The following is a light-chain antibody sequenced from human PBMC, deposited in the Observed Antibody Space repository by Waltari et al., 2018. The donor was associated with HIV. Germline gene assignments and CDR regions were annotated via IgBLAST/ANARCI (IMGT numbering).Light chain of an antibody. CDR1: SSDVGSYNR. V-gene: IGLV2-18*02. Sequence: QSALTQPPSVSGSPGQSVTISCTGSSSDVGSYNRVPWYQQPPGTAPKLMIYEVSNRPSGVPDRFSGSKSGNTASLIISGLQAEDEADYYCSSYTSSNVVFGGGTKLTVL. CDR2: EVS. J-gene: IGLJ2*01. CDR3: SSYTSSNVV.